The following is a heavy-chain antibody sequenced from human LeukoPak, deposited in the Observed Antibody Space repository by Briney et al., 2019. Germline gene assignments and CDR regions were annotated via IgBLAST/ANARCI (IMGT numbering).Heavy chain of an antibody. Sequence: GGSLRLSCVASGFTFSNHAMTWVRQAPGKGLEWVSAITGSGPTTFYADSVKGRFTISRDNSKNTLYLQMNSLRAEDTAVYYCAKERGRYPGDGLDPWGQGTLVTVSS. CDR1: GFTFSNHA. J-gene: IGHJ5*02. V-gene: IGHV3-23*01. CDR2: ITGSGPTT. D-gene: IGHD1-26*01. CDR3: AKERGRYPGDGLDP.